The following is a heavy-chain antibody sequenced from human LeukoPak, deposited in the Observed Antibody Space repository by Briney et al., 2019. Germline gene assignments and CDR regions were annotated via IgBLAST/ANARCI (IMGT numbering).Heavy chain of an antibody. D-gene: IGHD5-12*01. Sequence: SVKVSCKASGFTFTSSAMQWVRQARGQRLEWIGWIVVGSGKTNYAQKFQERVTITRNMSTSTAYMELSSLRSEDTAVYHCAAGLYGGHDPAQNWFDPWGQGTLVTVSS. CDR3: AAGLYGGHDPAQNWFDP. CDR1: GFTFTSSA. V-gene: IGHV1-58*02. J-gene: IGHJ5*02. CDR2: IVVGSGKT.